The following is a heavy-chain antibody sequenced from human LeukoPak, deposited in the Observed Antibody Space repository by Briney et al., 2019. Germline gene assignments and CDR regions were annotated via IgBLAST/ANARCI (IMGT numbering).Heavy chain of an antibody. Sequence: SETLSLTCTVSGGSISSYYWSWIRQPAGKGLEWIGRIHTSGSTNYNPSLKSRVTMSVDTSKNQFSLKLSSVTAADTAVYYCARDGSPSGSYYDVYYFDYWGQGTLVTVSS. CDR2: IHTSGST. CDR1: GGSISSYY. V-gene: IGHV4-4*07. D-gene: IGHD1-26*01. J-gene: IGHJ4*02. CDR3: ARDGSPSGSYYDVYYFDY.